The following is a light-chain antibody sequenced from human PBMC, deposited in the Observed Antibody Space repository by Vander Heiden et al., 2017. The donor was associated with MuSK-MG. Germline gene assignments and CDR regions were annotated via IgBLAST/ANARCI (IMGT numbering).Light chain of an antibody. V-gene: IGLV3-1*01. Sequence: SYELPPPPSSAVSPGQTASITCPGDKLGDKYACWYQQKPGQSPVLVIYQDSKRPSGIPERFSGSNSGNTATLTIGGTQAMDEADYYCQEWDSSSVVFGGGTKLTVL. CDR2: QDS. CDR1: KLGDKY. J-gene: IGLJ2*01. CDR3: QEWDSSSVV.